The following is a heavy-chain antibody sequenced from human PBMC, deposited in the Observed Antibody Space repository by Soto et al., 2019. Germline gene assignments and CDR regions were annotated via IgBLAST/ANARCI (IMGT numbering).Heavy chain of an antibody. CDR2: IYPTGST. J-gene: IGHJ5*02. D-gene: IGHD2-2*01. CDR1: GDSFSNYY. V-gene: IGHV4-4*07. Sequence: ETLSLTCTVSGDSFSNYYCNWVRKSAGKGLEWIGRIYPTGSTTYNPSLKSRLTMSVDTSKNQFSLRLTSMTTADTAVYYCATGRSEVVPGAMDTRGRGTLVTVSS. CDR3: ATGRSEVVPGAMDT.